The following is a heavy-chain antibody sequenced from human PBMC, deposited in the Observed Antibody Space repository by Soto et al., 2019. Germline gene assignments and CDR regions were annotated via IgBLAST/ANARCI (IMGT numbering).Heavy chain of an antibody. CDR3: XXXXXXXXXXXXXXAFDI. V-gene: IGHV4-34*01. CDR1: GGYFHDDY. Sequence: QVQLQQWGAGLLKPSETLSLTCGVYGGYFHDDYWSWIRQSPGKGLEWIGEIKRSGNTYYNPSLGSRVSTSIDLSKNQFSLXLTSXXXXXXXXXXXXXXXXXXXXXXXXXAFDIWSQGTMVT. CDR2: IKRSGNT. J-gene: IGHJ3*02.